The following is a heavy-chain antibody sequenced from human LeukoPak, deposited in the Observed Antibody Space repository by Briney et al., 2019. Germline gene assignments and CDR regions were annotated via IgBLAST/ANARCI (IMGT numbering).Heavy chain of an antibody. V-gene: IGHV3-53*01. D-gene: IGHD3-10*01. CDR1: GFTVSSDL. J-gene: IGHJ4*02. CDR3: ARGGSMVRGVL. CDR2: MNSGGDT. Sequence: GGSLRLSCAVSGFTVSSDLMNWVRQAPGMGLEWVSSMNSGGDTYYADSVKGRFIISRDKSRNTLYFQMNSLRVDDTAVYYCARGGSMVRGVLWGQGTLVTVSS.